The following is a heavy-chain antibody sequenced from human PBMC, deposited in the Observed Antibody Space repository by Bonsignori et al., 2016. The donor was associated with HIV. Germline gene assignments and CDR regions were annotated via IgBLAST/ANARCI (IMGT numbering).Heavy chain of an antibody. CDR2: IYHSGST. V-gene: IGHV4-38-2*01. D-gene: IGHD3-16*01. J-gene: IGHJ4*02. CDR3: ARQGDTGYYFDY. Sequence: WIRQPPGKGLEWIGSIYHSGSTYYNPSLKSRVTISVDTSKNQFSLKLSSVTAADTAVYYCARQGDTGYYFDYWGQGTLVTVSS.